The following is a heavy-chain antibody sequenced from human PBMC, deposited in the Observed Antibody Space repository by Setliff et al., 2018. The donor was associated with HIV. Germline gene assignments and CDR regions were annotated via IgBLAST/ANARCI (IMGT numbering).Heavy chain of an antibody. CDR2: LNYDGVT. CDR3: ARQGAVTGHSFDY. J-gene: IGHJ4*02. V-gene: IGHV4-34*01. D-gene: IGHD6-19*01. Sequence: NPSETLSLTCAVYGGSFSGSYWSWIRQPPGKGLEWIGELNYDGVTNHNPSLRSRVTISVDTSRKQWSLRLNSVTAADTAVYYCARQGAVTGHSFDYWGQGALVTVSS. CDR1: GGSFSGSY.